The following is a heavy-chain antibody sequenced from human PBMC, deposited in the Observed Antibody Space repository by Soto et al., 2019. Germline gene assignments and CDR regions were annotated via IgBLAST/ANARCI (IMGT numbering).Heavy chain of an antibody. J-gene: IGHJ6*02. Sequence: SETLCLTGTVSGGSSSSYYWSWIRQPPGKGLEWIGYIYYSGSTNYNPSLKSRVTISVDTSKNQFSLKLSSVTAADTAVYYCARGAHLGYCSGGSCSYGMDVWGQGTAVTVSS. D-gene: IGHD2-15*01. CDR1: GGSSSSYY. CDR2: IYYSGST. CDR3: ARGAHLGYCSGGSCSYGMDV. V-gene: IGHV4-59*01.